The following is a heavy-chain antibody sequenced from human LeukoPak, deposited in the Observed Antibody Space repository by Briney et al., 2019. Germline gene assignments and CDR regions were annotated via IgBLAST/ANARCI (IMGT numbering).Heavy chain of an antibody. J-gene: IGHJ4*02. V-gene: IGHV1-18*01. D-gene: IGHD6-19*01. Sequence: ASVKVSCTASGYTFTSYGISWVRQAPGQGLEWMGWISAYNGNTNYAQKLQGRVTMTTDTSTSTAYMELRSLRSDDTAVYYCATRDSGWYGYTTLEYYFDYWGQGTLVTVSS. CDR3: ATRDSGWYGYTTLEYYFDY. CDR1: GYTFTSYG. CDR2: ISAYNGNT.